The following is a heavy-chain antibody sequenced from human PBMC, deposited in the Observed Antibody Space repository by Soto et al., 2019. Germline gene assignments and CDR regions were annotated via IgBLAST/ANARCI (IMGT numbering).Heavy chain of an antibody. Sequence: PGESLKISCKGSGYSFTSYWISWVRQMPGKGLEWMGRIDPSDSYTNYSPSFQGRVTMTTDTSTSTAYMELRSLRSDDTAVYYCASHTYCGGDCYRPYYYGMDVWGQGTTVTVSS. D-gene: IGHD2-21*02. J-gene: IGHJ6*02. CDR3: ASHTYCGGDCYRPYYYGMDV. CDR2: IDPSDSYT. CDR1: GYSFTSYW. V-gene: IGHV5-10-1*01.